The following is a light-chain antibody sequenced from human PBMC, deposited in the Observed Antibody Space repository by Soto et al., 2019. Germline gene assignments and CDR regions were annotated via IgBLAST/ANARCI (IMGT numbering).Light chain of an antibody. Sequence: EIVLTQSPGTLSLSPGERATLTCRASQSTSISYLAWYQQKPGQSPRLLIYVASSRATGIPDRFSVSGSETDFALTISRLEPEDFAVYYCQHFNESPPLTFGGGTKVEI. CDR1: QSTSISY. CDR3: QHFNESPPLT. CDR2: VAS. V-gene: IGKV3-20*01. J-gene: IGKJ4*01.